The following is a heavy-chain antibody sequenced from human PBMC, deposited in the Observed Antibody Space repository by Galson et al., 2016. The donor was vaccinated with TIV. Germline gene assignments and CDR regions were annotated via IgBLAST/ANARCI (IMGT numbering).Heavy chain of an antibody. CDR3: ATYCSSTTCLFDP. Sequence: LSLTCPVSGGSISSTSYYWGWIRQPPGKGLEWIGNIYFSGSAYYNPSLKSRVTISVDTSKNQFSLKLSSVTAADTAVYYCATYCSSTTCLFDPWGQGTLVTVSS. J-gene: IGHJ5*02. V-gene: IGHV4-39*01. D-gene: IGHD2-2*01. CDR2: IYFSGSA. CDR1: GGSISSTSYY.